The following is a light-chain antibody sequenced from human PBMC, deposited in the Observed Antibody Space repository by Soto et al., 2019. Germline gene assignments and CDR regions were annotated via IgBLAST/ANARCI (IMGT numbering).Light chain of an antibody. Sequence: DIQLTQSPSFLSASVGDRVTITCRASQGISSYLAWYQQKPGKAPKLLIYAASTLQSGVPSRFSGSGSGTEFTLTISSLQTEDFATYYGPQLNSYPLTCGGGTKVEIK. CDR3: PQLNSYPLT. CDR1: QGISSY. V-gene: IGKV1-9*01. J-gene: IGKJ4*01. CDR2: AAS.